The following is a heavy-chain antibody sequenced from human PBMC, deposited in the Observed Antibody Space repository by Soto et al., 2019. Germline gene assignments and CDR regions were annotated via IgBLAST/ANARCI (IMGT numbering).Heavy chain of an antibody. D-gene: IGHD4-17*01. J-gene: IGHJ6*02. V-gene: IGHV3-30-3*01. Sequence: LRLSCAASGFTFSTHAMHWVRQAPGKGLEWVALISHDGSRKYYADSVKGRLTISRDNSKNTLSLQMVGLRVEDTAVYYCARDQTTVRGGYYHYGMDVWGQGTTVTVSS. CDR1: GFTFSTHA. CDR2: ISHDGSRK. CDR3: ARDQTTVRGGYYHYGMDV.